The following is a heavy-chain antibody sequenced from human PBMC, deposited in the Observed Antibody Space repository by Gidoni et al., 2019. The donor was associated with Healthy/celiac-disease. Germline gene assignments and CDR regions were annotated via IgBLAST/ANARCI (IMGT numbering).Heavy chain of an antibody. CDR1: GFPFSSYS. J-gene: IGHJ4*02. D-gene: IGHD5-12*01. V-gene: IGHV3-48*01. CDR2: ISSSSSTI. CDR3: ARDDEMATSSFDY. Sequence: EVQLVESGGGLVQPGGSLRLPCSASGFPFSSYSMNWVRQAPGKGLEWVSYISSSSSTIYYADSVKGRFTISRDNAKNSLYLQMNSLRAEDTAVYYCARDDEMATSSFDYWGQGTLVTVSS.